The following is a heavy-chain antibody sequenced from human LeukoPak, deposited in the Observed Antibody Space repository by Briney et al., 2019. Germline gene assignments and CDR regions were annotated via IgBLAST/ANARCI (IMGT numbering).Heavy chain of an antibody. CDR1: GGTLNTHI. CDR3: ARGFAESIDY. D-gene: IGHD3-10*01. CDR2: ITPIIDSS. J-gene: IGHJ4*02. Sequence: EASVKVSCKASGGTLNTHIFTWVRQAPGQGLEWMGKITPIIDSSKYAQKFQGRLTITADKSTGTVYMELSSLRSEDTAVYYCARGFAESIDYWGQGTLVTVSS. V-gene: IGHV1-69*08.